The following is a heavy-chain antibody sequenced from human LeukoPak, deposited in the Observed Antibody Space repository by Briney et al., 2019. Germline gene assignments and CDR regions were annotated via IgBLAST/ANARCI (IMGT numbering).Heavy chain of an antibody. V-gene: IGHV3-53*01. Sequence: PGGSLRPSFAASGIPVRSKYIGRVRQAPGKGLGWVSVNYRGGSPYYADSGKGRFTIPRDNAKNSLYLQMNSLRAEDTAVYYCARDGDYARGYWGQGTLVTVSS. CDR3: ARDGDYARGY. D-gene: IGHD4-17*01. J-gene: IGHJ4*02. CDR2: NYRGGSP. CDR1: GIPVRSKY.